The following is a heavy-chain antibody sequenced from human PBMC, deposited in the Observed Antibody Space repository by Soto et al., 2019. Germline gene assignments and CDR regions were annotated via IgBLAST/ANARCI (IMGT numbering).Heavy chain of an antibody. V-gene: IGHV5-51*01. D-gene: IGHD6-19*01. Sequence: GALKISCKGCGYSFTSYWIGWVRQMPGKGLEWMGIIYPGDSDTRYSPSFQGQVTISADKSISTAYLQWSSLRASDTAMYYCARHCEISTVAGTCYWGQGTLVTGSS. CDR2: IYPGDSDT. J-gene: IGHJ4*02. CDR1: GYSFTSYW. CDR3: ARHCEISTVAGTCY.